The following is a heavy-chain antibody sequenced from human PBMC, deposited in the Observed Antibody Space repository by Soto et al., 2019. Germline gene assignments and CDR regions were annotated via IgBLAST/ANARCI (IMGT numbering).Heavy chain of an antibody. CDR3: ARGRYGDYESGFDY. CDR1: GFTFSSYG. J-gene: IGHJ4*02. D-gene: IGHD4-17*01. CDR2: IWYDGSNK. V-gene: IGHV3-33*01. Sequence: GGSLRLSCAASGFTFSSYGMHWVRQAPGKGLEWVAVIWYDGSNKYYADSVKGRFTISRDNSKNTLYLQMNSLRAEDTAVYYCARGRYGDYESGFDYWGQGTLVTVSS.